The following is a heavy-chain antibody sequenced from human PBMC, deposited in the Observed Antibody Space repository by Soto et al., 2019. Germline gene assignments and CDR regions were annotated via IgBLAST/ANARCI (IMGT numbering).Heavy chain of an antibody. J-gene: IGHJ4*02. CDR2: ITGSGRDT. CDR1: GFTFRNNV. D-gene: IGHD2-8*01. V-gene: IGHV3-23*01. Sequence: GGSLRLSCAASGFTFRNNVLSWVRQAPGKGLDWVSGITGSGRDTYYADSVKGRFTISRDNSRNMVFLQMNSLRAEDTALYYCAKNGLDNSPSAIDSWGPGTLVTVSS. CDR3: AKNGLDNSPSAIDS.